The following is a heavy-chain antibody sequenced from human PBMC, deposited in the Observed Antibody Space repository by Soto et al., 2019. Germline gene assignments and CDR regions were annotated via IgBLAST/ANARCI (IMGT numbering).Heavy chain of an antibody. CDR1: GGSISSYY. CDR3: ARTYSSGWYNWFDP. Sequence: SETLSLTCTASGGSISSYYWSWIRQPPGKGLEWIGYIYYSGSTNYNPSLKSRVTISVDTSKNQFSLKLSSVTAADTAVYYCARTYSSGWYNWFDPWGQGTLVTAPQ. D-gene: IGHD6-19*01. V-gene: IGHV4-59*01. CDR2: IYYSGST. J-gene: IGHJ5*02.